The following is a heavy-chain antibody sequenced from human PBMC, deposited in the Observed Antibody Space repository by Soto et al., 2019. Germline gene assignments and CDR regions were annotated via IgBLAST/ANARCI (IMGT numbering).Heavy chain of an antibody. CDR2: ISSSGSTI. CDR3: ARDQDYYYGMDV. Sequence: GGSLRLSCAASGFTFSSYEMNWFRQAPGKGLEWVSYISSSGSTIYYADSVKGRFTISRDNAKNSLYLQLNSLRAEDTAVYYCARDQDYYYGMDVWVPGTTVTVSS. J-gene: IGHJ6*02. V-gene: IGHV3-48*03. CDR1: GFTFSSYE.